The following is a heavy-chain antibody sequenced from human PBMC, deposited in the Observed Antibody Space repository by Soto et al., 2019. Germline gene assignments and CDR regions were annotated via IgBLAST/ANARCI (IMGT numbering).Heavy chain of an antibody. D-gene: IGHD1-1*01. CDR2: IWYDGSNK. V-gene: IGHV3-33*01. J-gene: IGHJ6*02. Sequence: QVQLVESGGGVVQPGRSLRLSCAASGFTFSSYGMHWVRQAPGKGLEWVAVIWYDGSNKYYADSVKGRFTISRDNSKNTLYLEMNSLRAGDTAVYYCARGEYEYWNDHPDYYGMDVWVRGTTVSVSS. CDR1: GFTFSSYG. CDR3: ARGEYEYWNDHPDYYGMDV.